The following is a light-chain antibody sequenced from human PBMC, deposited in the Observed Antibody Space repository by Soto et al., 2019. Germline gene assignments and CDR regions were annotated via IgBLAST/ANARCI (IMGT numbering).Light chain of an antibody. Sequence: EIVLTQSPGTLSLSPGERATLSCRASQSVSSSYLAWYQQKPGQAHRLLMYGVYTRATGIPARFGGSGSATEFTLTISSLQSEDFAVYYCKQYSQWPLTFGGGTKVDIK. CDR2: GVY. CDR3: KQYSQWPLT. J-gene: IGKJ4*01. CDR1: QSVSSSY. V-gene: IGKV3-15*01.